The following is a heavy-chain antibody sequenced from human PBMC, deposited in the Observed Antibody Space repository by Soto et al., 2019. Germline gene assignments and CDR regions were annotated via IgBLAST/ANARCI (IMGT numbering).Heavy chain of an antibody. D-gene: IGHD5-18*01. CDR3: AKGVSQYTPLALFDY. Sequence: EVQLLESGGGLVRPGGSLRLSCAASGFTFSSYAMSWVRQAPGKGLEWVSTISGSDGRTYSTDSVKGRFTISRDNSRNTAYLQMNSLRDEDTAVYYCAKGVSQYTPLALFDYWGRGTLVTVSS. CDR2: ISGSDGRT. V-gene: IGHV3-23*01. CDR1: GFTFSSYA. J-gene: IGHJ4*02.